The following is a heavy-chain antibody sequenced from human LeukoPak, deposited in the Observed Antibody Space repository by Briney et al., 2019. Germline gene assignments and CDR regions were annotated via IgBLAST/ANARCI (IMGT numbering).Heavy chain of an antibody. CDR3: ARLPCPGGSCSKTFDY. J-gene: IGHJ4*02. CDR1: GYSFTSYW. Sequence: GESLKISCKGSGYSFTSYWIGWVRQMPGKGLEWMGLINAADSDTRYSPSFQGQVLISVDKSISTAYLQWGNLKATDTALYYCARLPCPGGSCSKTFDYWGQGTLVTVYS. V-gene: IGHV5-51*01. D-gene: IGHD2-15*01. CDR2: INAADSDT.